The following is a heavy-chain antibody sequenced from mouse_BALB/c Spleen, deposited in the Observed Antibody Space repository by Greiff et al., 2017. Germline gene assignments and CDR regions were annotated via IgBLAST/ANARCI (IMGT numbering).Heavy chain of an antibody. CDR3: ARRGPIDSTYAMDY. D-gene: IGHD3-3*01. CDR1: GYTFTSYW. CDR2: INPSNGRT. Sequence: VQLQQPGAELVTPGASVKLSCKASGYTFTSYWMHWVKQRPGQGLEWIGEINPSNGRTNYNEKFKSKATLTVDKSSSTAYMQLSSLTSEDSAVYYCARRGPIDSTYAMDYWGQGTSVTVSS. V-gene: IGHV1S81*02. J-gene: IGHJ4*01.